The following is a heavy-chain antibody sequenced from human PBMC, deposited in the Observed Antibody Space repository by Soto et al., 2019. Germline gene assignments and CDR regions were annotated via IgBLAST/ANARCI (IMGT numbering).Heavy chain of an antibody. J-gene: IGHJ6*02. CDR2: ISSNGGST. Sequence: GGSLRLSCSASGFTFSSYAMHWVRQAPGKGLEYVSAISSNGGSTYYADSVKGRFTISRDNSKNTLYLQMSSLRAEDTAVYYCVKDLYKIAARLRVYYYYGMDVWGQGTTVTVSS. V-gene: IGHV3-64D*08. CDR3: VKDLYKIAARLRVYYYYGMDV. D-gene: IGHD6-6*01. CDR1: GFTFSSYA.